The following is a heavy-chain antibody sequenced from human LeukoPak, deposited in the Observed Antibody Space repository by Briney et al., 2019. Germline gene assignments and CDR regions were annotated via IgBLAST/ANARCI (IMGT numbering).Heavy chain of an antibody. CDR2: INPNSGGT. D-gene: IGHD1-1*01. CDR3: ARTRGNWNDGYFDY. V-gene: IGHV1-2*02. CDR1: GYTFTGYY. Sequence: ASVKVSCKASGYTFTGYYMHWVQQAPGQGLEWMGWINPNSGGTNYAQKFQGRVTMARDTSISTAYMELSRLRSDDTAVYYCARTRGNWNDGYFDYWGQGTLVTVSS. J-gene: IGHJ4*02.